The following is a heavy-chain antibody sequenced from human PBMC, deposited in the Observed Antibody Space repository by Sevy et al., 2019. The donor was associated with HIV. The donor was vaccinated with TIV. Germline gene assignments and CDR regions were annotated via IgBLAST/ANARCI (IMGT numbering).Heavy chain of an antibody. D-gene: IGHD3-3*01. J-gene: IGHJ6*03. CDR3: ARRRIDFWSGYPIRTSYYYYYMDV. Sequence: SETLSLTCTVSGGSISSYYWSWIRQPPGKGLEWIGYIYYSGSTNYNPSLKSRVTISVDTSKNPFSRKLSSVTAADTAVYYCARRRIDFWSGYPIRTSYYYYYMDVWGKGTTVTVSS. CDR1: GGSISSYY. CDR2: IYYSGST. V-gene: IGHV4-59*01.